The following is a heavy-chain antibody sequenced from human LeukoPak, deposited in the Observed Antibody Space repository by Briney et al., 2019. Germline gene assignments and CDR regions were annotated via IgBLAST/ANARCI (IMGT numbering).Heavy chain of an antibody. CDR2: IKSKTDGGTT. Sequence: GGSLRLSCAASGFTFSNAWMSWVRQAPGKGLEWVGRIKSKTDGGTTDYVAPVKGRFTISRDDSKNTPYLQMNSLKTEDTAVYYCTTDLVFTVMVNVDYWGQGTLVTVSS. J-gene: IGHJ4*02. V-gene: IGHV3-15*01. CDR1: GFTFSNAW. CDR3: TTDLVFTVMVNVDY. D-gene: IGHD5-18*01.